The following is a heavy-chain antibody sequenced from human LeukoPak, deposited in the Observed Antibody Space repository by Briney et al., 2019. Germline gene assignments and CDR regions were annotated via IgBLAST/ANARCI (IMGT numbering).Heavy chain of an antibody. CDR2: INHSGST. Sequence: SETLSLTCAVYGGSFSGYYWSWIRQPPGKGLEWIGEINHSGSTNYNPSLKSRVTISVDTSKNQFSLKLSSVTAADTAVYYCARQRYFDWLLQVNDAFDIWGQGTMVTVSS. CDR1: GGSFSGYY. V-gene: IGHV4-34*01. D-gene: IGHD3-9*01. J-gene: IGHJ3*02. CDR3: ARQRYFDWLLQVNDAFDI.